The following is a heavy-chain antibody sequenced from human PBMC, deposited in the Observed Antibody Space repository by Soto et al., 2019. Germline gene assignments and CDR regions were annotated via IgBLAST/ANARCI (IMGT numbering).Heavy chain of an antibody. J-gene: IGHJ6*02. V-gene: IGHV3-15*07. D-gene: IGHD2-15*01. CDR1: GFSVTNAW. CDR3: TTVSVEGF. CDR2: VYTSAEGGAT. Sequence: EVQLVDSGGGLVKPGGSLRLSCAASGFSVTNAWMNWVRQAPGKGLEWVGRVYTSAEGGATNYAAPVKGRFTNSRDGSKYTVYLQMNSLMTEDTAVYYCTTVSVEGFWGQGTTVTVSS.